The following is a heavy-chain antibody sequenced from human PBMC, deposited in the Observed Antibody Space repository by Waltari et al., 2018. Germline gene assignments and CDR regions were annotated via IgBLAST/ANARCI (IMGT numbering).Heavy chain of an antibody. CDR2: IHHSGRT. CDR3: ARDRTGSFENYQYYYYMDV. V-gene: IGHV4-34*02. CDR1: GGSLSPYY. J-gene: IGHJ6*03. D-gene: IGHD3-9*01. Sequence: QVQLEQWGAGLLKPSETLSLTCTVSGGSLSPYYWTWIRQSPGKGLEWLGEIHHSGRTNYSPSLESRVTMSLDIAKNQFSLNLKSVTAADTGIYFCARDRTGSFENYQYYYYMDVWGKGITVTVSS.